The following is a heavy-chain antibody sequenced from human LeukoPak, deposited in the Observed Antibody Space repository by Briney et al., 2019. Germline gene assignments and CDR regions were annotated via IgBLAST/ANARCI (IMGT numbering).Heavy chain of an antibody. Sequence: GGSLRLSCVASGFTFSNAWMNWVRQAPGKGLEWVGRIKSKTDGGTTDYAAPVKGRITISRDDSKNTLYLQMNSLKTEDTAVYYCTTGPVVWFGEQDYWGQGTLVTVSS. D-gene: IGHD3-10*01. J-gene: IGHJ4*02. CDR2: IKSKTDGGTT. CDR1: GFTFSNAW. CDR3: TTGPVVWFGEQDY. V-gene: IGHV3-15*01.